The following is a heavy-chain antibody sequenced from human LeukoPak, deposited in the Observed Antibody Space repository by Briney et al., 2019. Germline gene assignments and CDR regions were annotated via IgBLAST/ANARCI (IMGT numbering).Heavy chain of an antibody. V-gene: IGHV4-4*07. D-gene: IGHD1-26*01. Sequence: SETLSLTCTVSGGSFNNFYWNWIRQPAGKGLEWIGRIYISGTTHYNPSLKSRVTMSVDTSKTQFSLRLTSVTAADTAVYYCARDPFRSSFDSWGQGTLVTVSS. CDR3: ARDPFRSSFDS. CDR2: IYISGTT. J-gene: IGHJ4*02. CDR1: GGSFNNFY.